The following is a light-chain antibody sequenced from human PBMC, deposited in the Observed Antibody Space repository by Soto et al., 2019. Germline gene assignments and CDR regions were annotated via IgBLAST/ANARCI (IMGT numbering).Light chain of an antibody. CDR2: DST. J-gene: IGKJ5*01. CDR3: QQRNVWPPLT. CDR1: QSIHTS. V-gene: IGKV3-11*01. Sequence: VLTQSPATLSLSPGERATLSCRASQSIHTSLAWYQQKSGKPPRLVIYDSTIRANGVPDRFGGSRSGAEFTLTINSRELEDFEVYYCQQRNVWPPLTFGQGTRLEIK.